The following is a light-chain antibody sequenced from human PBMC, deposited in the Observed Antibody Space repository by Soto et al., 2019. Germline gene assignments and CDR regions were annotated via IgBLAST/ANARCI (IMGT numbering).Light chain of an antibody. CDR1: RSLLQTNGNTY. CDR2: LAT. Sequence: DIVMTQSPLSLPVTPGEPASISCRSSRSLLQTNGNTYLDWYLQKPGQSPQLLISLATNRASGVPDRFSGSGAGTDFTLQISRVEAEDVGVYYCMQALQTPFTFGGGTKVESK. CDR3: MQALQTPFT. V-gene: IGKV2-28*01. J-gene: IGKJ4*01.